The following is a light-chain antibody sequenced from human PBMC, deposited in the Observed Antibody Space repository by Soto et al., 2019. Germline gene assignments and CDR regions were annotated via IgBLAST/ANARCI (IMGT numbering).Light chain of an antibody. J-gene: IGKJ4*01. CDR2: GAS. V-gene: IGKV3-15*01. Sequence: EIVMTQSPATLSMAPGERATLSCRASQSVSNYLAWYQQKPGQAPRLLIHGASTRATGTPARFSGSPSGTEFTLTISSLQSEDFAVYYCQQYTDLPGTLGGGTKVEI. CDR1: QSVSNY. CDR3: QQYTDLPGT.